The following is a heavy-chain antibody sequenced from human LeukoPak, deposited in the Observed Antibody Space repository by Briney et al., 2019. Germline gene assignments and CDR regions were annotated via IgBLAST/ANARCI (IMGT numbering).Heavy chain of an antibody. CDR1: GGSITTSTYY. CDR3: ASGLRYFDLYY. V-gene: IGHV4-39*07. D-gene: IGHD3-9*01. J-gene: IGHJ4*02. Sequence: SETLSLTCTVSGGSITTSTYYWAWIRQPPGKGLEWIGSIYSSGSTYYNPSLKSRVTISVDTSKNQFSLNLSSVTAADTAVYYCASGLRYFDLYYWGQGTLVTVSS. CDR2: IYSSGST.